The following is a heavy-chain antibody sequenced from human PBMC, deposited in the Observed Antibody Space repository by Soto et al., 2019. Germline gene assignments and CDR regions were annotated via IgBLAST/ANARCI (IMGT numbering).Heavy chain of an antibody. V-gene: IGHV3-33*01. J-gene: IGHJ6*02. D-gene: IGHD3-3*01. Sequence: GGSLRLSCAASGFTFSSYGMHWVRQAPGKGLEWVAVIWYDGSNKYYADSVKGRFTISRDNSKNTLYLQMNSLRAEDTAVYYCARDTVLRFPPKGLDVWGQGTTVTVSS. CDR3: ARDTVLRFPPKGLDV. CDR2: IWYDGSNK. CDR1: GFTFSSYG.